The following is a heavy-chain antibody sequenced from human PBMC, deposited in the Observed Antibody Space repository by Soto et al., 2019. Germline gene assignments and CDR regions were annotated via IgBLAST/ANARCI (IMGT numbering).Heavy chain of an antibody. Sequence: PGGSLRLSCAASGFTVSSNYMSWVRQAPGKGLEWVSVIYSGGSTYYADSVKGRFTISRDNSKNTLYLQINSLRAEDTAVYYCARDPRQLLLWFGESTEGPYGMDVWGQGTTVTVSS. V-gene: IGHV3-66*01. CDR1: GFTVSSNY. D-gene: IGHD3-10*01. CDR2: IYSGGST. J-gene: IGHJ6*02. CDR3: ARDPRQLLLWFGESTEGPYGMDV.